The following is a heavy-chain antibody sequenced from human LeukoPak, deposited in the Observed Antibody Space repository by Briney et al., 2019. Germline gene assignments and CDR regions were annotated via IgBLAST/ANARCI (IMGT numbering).Heavy chain of an antibody. V-gene: IGHV3-74*01. CDR3: ARVLRYCSGGNCYSGGLGYMDV. J-gene: IGHJ6*03. CDR2: ISNDVSIT. Sequence: PGGSLRLSCAASGFTFSSYWMHWVRQAPGKGLVWVSRISNDVSITTYADSVKGRFTISRDNAKNTLYLQMNSLRAEDTAVYYCARVLRYCSGGNCYSGGLGYMDVWGKGTTVTISS. CDR1: GFTFSSYW. D-gene: IGHD2-15*01.